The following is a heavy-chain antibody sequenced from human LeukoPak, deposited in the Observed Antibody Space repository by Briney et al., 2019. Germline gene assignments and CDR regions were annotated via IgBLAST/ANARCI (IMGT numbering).Heavy chain of an antibody. V-gene: IGHV1-2*02. D-gene: IGHD1-26*01. J-gene: IGHJ4*01. Sequence: EASVKVSCKPSGYPFTNFYIHWVRQAPGQGLELMGWVNPKSGDTKYAQKFQDRISMTRDTSISTAYMEVNRLTSDDSAVYYCARDGVLVGSTVLNYWGQGTLVTVAS. CDR1: GYPFTNFY. CDR3: ARDGVLVGSTVLNY. CDR2: VNPKSGDT.